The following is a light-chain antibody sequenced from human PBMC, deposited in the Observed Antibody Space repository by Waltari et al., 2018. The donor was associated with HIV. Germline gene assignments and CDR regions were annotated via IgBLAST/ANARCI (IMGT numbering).Light chain of an antibody. CDR1: QRISRY. J-gene: IGKJ3*01. Sequence: DIQMTQSPSSLSASVGDRVSITCRASQRISRYLNWYRQKPGAAPELLIYAASSLQRGVPSRFSGSGSGTDFTLTISALQPEDFATYYCQQSYSPTFTFGPGTKVD. CDR2: AAS. V-gene: IGKV1-39*01. CDR3: QQSYSPTFT.